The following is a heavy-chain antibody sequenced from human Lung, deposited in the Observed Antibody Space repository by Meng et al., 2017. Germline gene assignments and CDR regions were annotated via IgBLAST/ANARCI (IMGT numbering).Heavy chain of an antibody. CDR2: ISGSGGST. CDR3: VRRIEYSSSSGY. J-gene: IGHJ4*02. CDR1: GFTFSSYA. Sequence: EVQLLVSGGGSAQPGVSLRLSCVASGFTFSSYAMTWVRQAPGKGLEWVSSISGSGGSTYYADSVRGRFTISRDNSKNTVYLQMNSLRAEDTAIYYCVRRIEYSSSSGYWGQGTLVTVSS. D-gene: IGHD6-6*01. V-gene: IGHV3-23*01.